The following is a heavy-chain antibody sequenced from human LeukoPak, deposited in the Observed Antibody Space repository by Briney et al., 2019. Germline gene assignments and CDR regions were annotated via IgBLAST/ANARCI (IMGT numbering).Heavy chain of an antibody. CDR3: ARDSEGWASAYYYYYMDV. V-gene: IGHV4-4*07. CDR1: GGSITSDY. J-gene: IGHJ6*03. D-gene: IGHD3-16*01. CDR2: INSRGST. Sequence: SETLSLTCTVSGGSITSDYWSWIRQPAGKGLDWIGRINSRGSTKYNRSLKSRVTLSIDTSKNQFSLRLTSVTAADTAVYYCARDSEGWASAYYYYYMDVWGNGTTVTVSS.